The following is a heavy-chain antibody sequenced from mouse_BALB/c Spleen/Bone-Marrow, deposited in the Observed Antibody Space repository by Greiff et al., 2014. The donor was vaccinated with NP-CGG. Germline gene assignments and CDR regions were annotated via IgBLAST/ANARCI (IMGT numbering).Heavy chain of an antibody. V-gene: IGHV14-3*02. J-gene: IGHJ4*01. CDR3: ARTGSNHYYAMDY. CDR2: IDPANGET. D-gene: IGHD2-5*01. Sequence: VQLQQPGAELVKPGASVKLSCTASGFNIKDTYMHWVKQRPEQGLEWIGRIDPANGETKHVPRFQGKATITADTSSNTAYLHLSRLTSEDTAVYYCARTGSNHYYAMDYWSQGISVTVSS. CDR1: GFNIKDTY.